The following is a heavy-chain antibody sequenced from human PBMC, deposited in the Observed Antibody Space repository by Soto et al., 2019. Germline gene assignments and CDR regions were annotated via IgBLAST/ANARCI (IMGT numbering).Heavy chain of an antibody. V-gene: IGHV4-59*01. Sequence: SETLSLTCTVSGGSISSYYWSWIRQPPGKGLEWIGYIYYSGSTNYNPSLKSRVTISVDTSKNQFSLKLSSVTAADTAVYYCARGKWEIRGYGMDVWGQGTTVTFSS. J-gene: IGHJ6*02. CDR1: GGSISSYY. CDR3: ARGKWEIRGYGMDV. D-gene: IGHD1-26*01. CDR2: IYYSGST.